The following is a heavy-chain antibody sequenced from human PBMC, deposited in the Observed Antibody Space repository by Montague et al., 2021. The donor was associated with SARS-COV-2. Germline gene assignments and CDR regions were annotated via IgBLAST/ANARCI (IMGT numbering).Heavy chain of an antibody. V-gene: IGHV4-39*07. CDR3: ARDPSRQPLLYPIGDYYYGMDV. D-gene: IGHD2-2*02. J-gene: IGHJ6*02. CDR2: IYYSGST. Sequence: SETLSLTCTVSGDSISHSSYYWGWIRQPPGKGLEWIGSIYYSGSTYYNPSLKSRVTISVDTSKNQFSLKLSSVTAADTAVYYCARDPSRQPLLYPIGDYYYGMDVGGQGTRVTVPS. CDR1: GDSISHSSYY.